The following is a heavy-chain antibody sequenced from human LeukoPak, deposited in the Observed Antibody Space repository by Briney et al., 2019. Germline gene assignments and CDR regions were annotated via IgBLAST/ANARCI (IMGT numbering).Heavy chain of an antibody. CDR1: GFTFSDYW. D-gene: IGHD2-21*01. CDR3: VRDATRGGDLDH. CDR2: ISKDGSEN. V-gene: IGHV3-7*01. J-gene: IGHJ4*02. Sequence: GGSLRLSCAASGFTFSDYWMMWVRQAPGKGLEWVAHISKDGSENYYVDSVRGRFSISRHNPTNSLHLQMNTLRVEDTAVYYCVRDATRGGDLDHWGQGTLVTVSS.